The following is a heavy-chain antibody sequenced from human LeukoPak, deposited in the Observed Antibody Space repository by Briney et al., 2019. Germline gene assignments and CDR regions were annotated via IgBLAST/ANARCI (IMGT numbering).Heavy chain of an antibody. J-gene: IGHJ4*02. D-gene: IGHD3-10*01. Sequence: GASVKVSCKASGYKFTTYAMNWVRQAPGQGLEWMGGIIPIFGTANYAQKFQGRVTITADKSTSTAYMELSSLRSEDTAVYYCARLRYYGSGSYYNTFDYWGQGTLVTVSS. V-gene: IGHV1-69*06. CDR3: ARLRYYGSGSYYNTFDY. CDR1: GYKFTTYA. CDR2: IIPIFGTA.